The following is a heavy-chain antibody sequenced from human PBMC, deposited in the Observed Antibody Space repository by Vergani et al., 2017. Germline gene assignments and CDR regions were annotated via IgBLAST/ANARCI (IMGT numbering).Heavy chain of an antibody. Sequence: EVQLVESGGGLVQPGRSLRLSCSASGFTFDDYAIHRVRQASGKGLEGVSGISWNCGSTGYADSVKGRFTISRDNAKNSLYLQMNSLRAVDTALYYCAKDMCYYGSGSYPHWFDPWGQGTLVTVSS. CDR1: GFTFDDYA. V-gene: IGHV3-9*01. CDR3: AKDMCYYGSGSYPHWFDP. CDR2: ISWNCGST. J-gene: IGHJ5*02. D-gene: IGHD3-10*01.